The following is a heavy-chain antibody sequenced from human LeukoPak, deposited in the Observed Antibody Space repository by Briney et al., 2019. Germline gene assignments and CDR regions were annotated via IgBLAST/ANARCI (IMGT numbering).Heavy chain of an antibody. CDR2: INHSGST. J-gene: IGHJ4*02. CDR3: ARSPLTTVTSSFDY. CDR1: GGSFSGYY. D-gene: IGHD4-4*01. V-gene: IGHV4-34*01. Sequence: SETLSLTCAVYGGSFSGYYWSWIRQPPGKGLEWIGEINHSGSTNYNPSLKSRVTISVDTSKNQFSLKLSSVTAADTAVYYCARSPLTTVTSSFDYWGQGTLVTVSS.